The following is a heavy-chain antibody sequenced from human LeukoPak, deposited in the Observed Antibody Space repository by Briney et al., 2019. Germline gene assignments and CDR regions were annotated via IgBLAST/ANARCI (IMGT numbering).Heavy chain of an antibody. Sequence: PGGSLRLSCAASGFTFSSYEMNWVRQAPGKGLEWVSYISSSGSTIYYADSVKGRFTISRDNAKNSLYLQMNSLRAEDTAVYYCARDYYDILTGYYKVFDYWGQGTLVTVSS. CDR1: GFTFSSYE. V-gene: IGHV3-48*03. CDR3: ARDYYDILTGYYKVFDY. CDR2: ISSSGSTI. D-gene: IGHD3-9*01. J-gene: IGHJ4*02.